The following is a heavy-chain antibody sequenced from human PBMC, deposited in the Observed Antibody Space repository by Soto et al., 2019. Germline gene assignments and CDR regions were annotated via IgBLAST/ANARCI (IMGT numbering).Heavy chain of an antibody. J-gene: IGHJ5*02. CDR1: GDRVSSSSAA. D-gene: IGHD1-7*01. V-gene: IGHV6-1*01. Sequence: SQTLSLTCAISGDRVSSSSAAWNWIRQSPSRGLEWLGRTYYRSKSYNDYAVSVKRRIPINPDTSKNQFSLQLNSVTPEDTAVYYCARDHELFDEGWFDPWGQGTLVT. CDR3: ARDHELFDEGWFDP. CDR2: TYYRSKSYN.